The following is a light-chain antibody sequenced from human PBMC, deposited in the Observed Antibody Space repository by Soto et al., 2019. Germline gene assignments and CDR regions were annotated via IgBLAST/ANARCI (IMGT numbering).Light chain of an antibody. CDR3: QQYNDWFSIT. CDR1: QSVGPN. V-gene: IGKV3-15*01. J-gene: IGKJ5*01. Sequence: SPAALSVNKGERATLSCRASQSVGPNLVWYQQKPGRAPRLLFYAATRRATGVPARFSGSGSGTEFTLTISSLQSEDFGVYYCQQYNDWFSITFGQGTLLEIK. CDR2: AAT.